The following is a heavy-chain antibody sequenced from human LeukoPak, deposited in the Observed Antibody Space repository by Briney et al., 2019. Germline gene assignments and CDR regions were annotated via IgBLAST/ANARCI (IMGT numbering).Heavy chain of an antibody. CDR2: VYYGGST. V-gene: IGHV4-61*08. CDR1: GASVSIGGPY. J-gene: IGHJ4*02. CDR3: ARGRGYGYGIDY. Sequence: PSETLSLTCTVSGASVSIGGPYWSWIRQPPGKELESIAYVYYGGSTYYNPSLQSRVTISVDTSKNQFFLKLGSVAAADTAVYYCARGRGYGYGIDYWGQGTLVTVSS. D-gene: IGHD5-18*01.